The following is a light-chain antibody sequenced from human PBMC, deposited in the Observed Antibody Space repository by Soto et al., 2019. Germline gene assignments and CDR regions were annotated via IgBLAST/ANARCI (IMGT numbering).Light chain of an antibody. Sequence: DIVMTQSPATLSVSPGERATLSCRAGQSLSNNLAWYQQKPGQAPRLLIYGASTRATGIPARFSGSGSGTEFTLTISSLQFEDSAVYYCQQYNNWLSFGGGTKVDIK. CDR2: GAS. J-gene: IGKJ4*01. V-gene: IGKV3-15*01. CDR3: QQYNNWLS. CDR1: QSLSNN.